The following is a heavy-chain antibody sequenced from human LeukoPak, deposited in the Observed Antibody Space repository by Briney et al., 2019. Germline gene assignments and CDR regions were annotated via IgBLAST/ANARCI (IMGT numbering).Heavy chain of an antibody. CDR2: IIPIFGTA. CDR1: GGTFSSYA. D-gene: IGHD6-13*01. CDR3: ARGSIAAELNMDV. Sequence: SVKDSCKASGGTFSSYAISWVRLAPGQGLELLGRIIPIFGTANYAQKFQGRVTITADKSTSTAYMELSSLRSEDTAVYYCARGSIAAELNMDVWGKGTTVTVSS. J-gene: IGHJ6*03. V-gene: IGHV1-69*06.